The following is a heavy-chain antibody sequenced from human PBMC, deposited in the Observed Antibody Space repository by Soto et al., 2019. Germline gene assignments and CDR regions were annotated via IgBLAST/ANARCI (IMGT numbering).Heavy chain of an antibody. D-gene: IGHD4-17*01. CDR2: IIPIFGTA. Sequence: SVKVSCKASGGTFSSYAISWVRQAPGQGLEWMGGIIPIFGTANYAQKFQGRVTITADESTSTAYMELSSLRSEDTAVYYCANIESLSTVTTTPPGYWGQGTLVTVSS. V-gene: IGHV1-69*13. J-gene: IGHJ4*02. CDR3: ANIESLSTVTTTPPGY. CDR1: GGTFSSYA.